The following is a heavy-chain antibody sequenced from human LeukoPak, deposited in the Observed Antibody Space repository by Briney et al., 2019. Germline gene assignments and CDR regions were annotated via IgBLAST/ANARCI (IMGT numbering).Heavy chain of an antibody. V-gene: IGHV1-46*01. CDR2: INPSGGST. J-gene: IGHJ5*02. Sequence: ASVKVSCKASGYTFTSYYMHWVRQAPGQGLEWMGIINPSGGSTSYAQKFQGRVTITADKSTSTAYMELSSLRSEDTAVYYCARGGCSSTSCYSGTANNWFDPWGQGTLVTVSS. D-gene: IGHD2-2*01. CDR3: ARGGCSSTSCYSGTANNWFDP. CDR1: GYTFTSYY.